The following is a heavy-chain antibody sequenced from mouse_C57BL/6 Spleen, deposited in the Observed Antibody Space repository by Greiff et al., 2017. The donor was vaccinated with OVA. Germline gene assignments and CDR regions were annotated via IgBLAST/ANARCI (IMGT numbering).Heavy chain of an antibody. J-gene: IGHJ4*01. Sequence: QVQLQQPGAELVKPGASVKLSCKASGYTFTSYWMHWVKQRPGLGLEWIGMIHPNSGSTNYNEKFKSKATLTVDKSSSTAYMQLSSLTSEDSAVYYCARSVYYYAMDYWGQGTSVTVSS. CDR1: GYTFTSYW. CDR2: IHPNSGST. V-gene: IGHV1-64*01. CDR3: ARSVYYYAMDY.